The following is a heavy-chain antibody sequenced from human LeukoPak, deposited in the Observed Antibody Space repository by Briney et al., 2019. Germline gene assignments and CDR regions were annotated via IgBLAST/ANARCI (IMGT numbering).Heavy chain of an antibody. Sequence: GGSLRLSCAASGFTFSSYSMNWVRQAPGKGLEWVSSISSSSSYIYYADSVKGRFTISRDNAKNSLYLQMNSLRAEDTAVYYCARDLDLNYHDSSGYLDWGQGTLVTVSS. CDR2: ISSSSSYI. CDR3: ARDLDLNYHDSSGYLD. J-gene: IGHJ4*02. CDR1: GFTFSSYS. V-gene: IGHV3-21*01. D-gene: IGHD3-22*01.